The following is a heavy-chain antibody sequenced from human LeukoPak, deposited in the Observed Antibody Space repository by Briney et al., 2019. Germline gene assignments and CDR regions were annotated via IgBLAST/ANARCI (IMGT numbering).Heavy chain of an antibody. V-gene: IGHV3-7*04. J-gene: IGHJ5*02. CDR3: ARGRYSNT. CDR1: GFTFSNYW. CDR2: IKPDGNEK. D-gene: IGHD6-13*01. Sequence: SGGSLRLSCAASGFTFSNYWMSWVRQAPGKGLEWVATIKPDGNEKYYVNSVKGRFTISRDNAKNSLYLQMNSPGADDTAVYYCARGRYSNTCGQGTLVSVSS.